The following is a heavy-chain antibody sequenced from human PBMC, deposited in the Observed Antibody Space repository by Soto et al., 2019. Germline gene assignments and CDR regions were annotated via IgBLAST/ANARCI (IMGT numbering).Heavy chain of an antibody. V-gene: IGHV3-74*01. CDR1: GFTFSSSW. CDR3: ASPLQNDYGDYEEGWLDAFDI. J-gene: IGHJ3*02. CDR2: VSGDGSST. D-gene: IGHD4-17*01. Sequence: PGGSLRLSCAASGFTFSSSWMHWVRQAPGKGLVWVSRVSGDGSSTNYADSVKGRFTISRDNAKNTLYLQMNILRAEDTAVYYCASPLQNDYGDYEEGWLDAFDICGQGSMATVPS.